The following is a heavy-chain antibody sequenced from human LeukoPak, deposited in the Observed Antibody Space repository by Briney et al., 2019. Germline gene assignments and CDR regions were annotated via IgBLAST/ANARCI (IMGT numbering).Heavy chain of an antibody. D-gene: IGHD3-16*02. Sequence: PSETLSLTCTVSGGSISSYYWSWIRQPAGKGLEWIGRIYTSGSTNYNPSLKSRVTISVDTSKNQFSLKLSSVTAADTAVYYCARGRKSYDYVWGSYRPFDYWGQGTLVTVSS. V-gene: IGHV4-4*07. CDR3: ARGRKSYDYVWGSYRPFDY. J-gene: IGHJ4*02. CDR2: IYTSGST. CDR1: GGSISSYY.